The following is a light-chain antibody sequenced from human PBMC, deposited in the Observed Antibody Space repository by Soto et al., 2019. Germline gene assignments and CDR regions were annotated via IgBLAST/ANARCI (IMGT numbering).Light chain of an antibody. CDR2: AAS. Sequence: VSSSKRDRVTITCRASQGIRNDLGWYQQKPGKAPKLLIYAASSLQSGVPSRFSGSGSGPDFTLACSRLKPADLATYSVLLGSNCAPAFRQGTKVDIK. V-gene: IGKV1-6*01. J-gene: IGKJ1*01. CDR3: LLGSNCAPA. CDR1: QGIRND.